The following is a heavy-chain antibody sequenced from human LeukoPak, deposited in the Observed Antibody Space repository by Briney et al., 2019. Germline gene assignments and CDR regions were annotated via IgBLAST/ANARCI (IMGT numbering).Heavy chain of an antibody. V-gene: IGHV4-59*04. Sequence: SETLSLTCTVSSGSFRTYYWSWIRQPPGKGLEWIGYIFYSGSTYYSPSLRSRVTISLDTSRNQFSLKLNSVTAADTAVYYCASIRPLLPQPKRRISAEYFQHWGQGTLVTVSS. J-gene: IGHJ1*01. CDR3: ASIRPLLPQPKRRISAEYFQH. D-gene: IGHD5-18*01. CDR2: IFYSGST. CDR1: SGSFRTYY.